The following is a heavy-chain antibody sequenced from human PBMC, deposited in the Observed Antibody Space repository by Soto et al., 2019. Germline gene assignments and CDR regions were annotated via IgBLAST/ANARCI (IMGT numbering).Heavy chain of an antibody. Sequence: SETLSLTCTVSGGSISSGGYYWSWIRQHPGKGLEWIGYNYYSGSTYYNPSLKSRVTISVDTSKNQFSLKLSSVTAADTAVYYCARDAPPEKATKTYYYYGMDVWGQGTTVTVSS. CDR2: NYYSGST. D-gene: IGHD5-12*01. CDR1: GGSISSGGYY. V-gene: IGHV4-31*03. J-gene: IGHJ6*02. CDR3: ARDAPPEKATKTYYYYGMDV.